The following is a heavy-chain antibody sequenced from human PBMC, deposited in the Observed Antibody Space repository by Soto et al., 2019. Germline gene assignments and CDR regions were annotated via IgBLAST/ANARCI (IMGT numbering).Heavy chain of an antibody. CDR3: ARVAY. CDR1: GFTFSNFA. V-gene: IGHV3-21*01. CDR2: ISSGSSDT. Sequence: PVGSLRLSCAASGFTFSNFAMTWVRQVPGEVLEWVSSISSGSSDTWYADSVKGRFIISRDNAQNSLFLQMNTLRPEDTAMYYCARVAYWGPGTHVTVSS. J-gene: IGHJ4*02.